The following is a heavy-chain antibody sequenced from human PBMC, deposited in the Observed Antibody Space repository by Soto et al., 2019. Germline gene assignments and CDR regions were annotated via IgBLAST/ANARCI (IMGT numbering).Heavy chain of an antibody. CDR3: VRGFKWRDLDL. CDR2: INPSSGET. J-gene: IGHJ4*02. D-gene: IGHD1-26*01. Sequence: DSVKVSCKASGYAFIGYFIQSVRQAPGQGLEWMGWINPSSGETSYAQKFQGRVTMTRDMSSSTAYMDLTALTSADTAVYYCVRGFKWRDLDLWGQGTPVTVSS. CDR1: GYAFIGYF. V-gene: IGHV1-2*02.